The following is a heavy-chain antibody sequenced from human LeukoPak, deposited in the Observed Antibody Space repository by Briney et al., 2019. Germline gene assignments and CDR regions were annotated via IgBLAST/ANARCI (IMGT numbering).Heavy chain of an antibody. CDR1: GFTFSSYS. Sequence: GGSLRLSCAASGFTFSSYSMNWVRQAPGKGLEWVSSISSSSSYIYYADSVKGRFTISRDNAKNSLYLQMNSLRAEDTAVYYCAREKAGGYYYYGMDVWGQGTTVTVSS. D-gene: IGHD2-15*01. CDR3: AREKAGGYYYYGMDV. V-gene: IGHV3-21*01. J-gene: IGHJ6*02. CDR2: ISSSSSYI.